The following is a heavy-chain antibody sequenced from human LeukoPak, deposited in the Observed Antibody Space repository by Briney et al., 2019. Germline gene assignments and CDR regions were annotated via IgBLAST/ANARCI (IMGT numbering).Heavy chain of an antibody. Sequence: RASVKVSCKASGGTFSSYAISWVRQAPGQGLEWMGRIIPIFGIANYAQKFQGRVTITADKSTSTAYMELSSLRSEDTAVYYCARDQYYYDSSGYITWGQGTLVTASS. J-gene: IGHJ4*02. D-gene: IGHD3-22*01. CDR3: ARDQYYYDSSGYIT. CDR1: GGTFSSYA. V-gene: IGHV1-69*04. CDR2: IIPIFGIA.